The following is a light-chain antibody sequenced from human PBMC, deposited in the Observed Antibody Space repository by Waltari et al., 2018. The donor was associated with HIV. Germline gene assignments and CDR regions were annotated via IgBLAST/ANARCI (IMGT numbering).Light chain of an antibody. J-gene: IGKJ4*01. CDR1: QDISKY. Sequence: DIQMTQSPSSLSASIGDRVIITCQASQDISKYLNWYQQKPGKAHQLLIYDASNLDTGVPSRFNGSGSGTDFTFTILSLQPEDIATYYCQQYNDFPTFGGGTKVDMK. CDR3: QQYNDFPT. CDR2: DAS. V-gene: IGKV1-33*01.